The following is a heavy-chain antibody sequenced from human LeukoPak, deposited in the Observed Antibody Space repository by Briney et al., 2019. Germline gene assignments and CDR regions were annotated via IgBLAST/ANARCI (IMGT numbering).Heavy chain of an antibody. J-gene: IGHJ5*02. CDR1: GGSISSGGYS. CDR3: ARGRPIAAAGLGFDP. D-gene: IGHD6-13*01. Sequence: PSETLSLTCAVSGGSISSGGYSWSWIRQPPGKGLEWIGYIYHSGSTYYNPSLKSRVTISVDRSKNQFSLKLSSVTAADTAVYYCARGRPIAAAGLGFDPWGQGTLVTVSS. CDR2: IYHSGST. V-gene: IGHV4-30-2*01.